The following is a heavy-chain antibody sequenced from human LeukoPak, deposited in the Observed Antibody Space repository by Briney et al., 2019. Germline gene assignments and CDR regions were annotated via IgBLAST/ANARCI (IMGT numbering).Heavy chain of an antibody. D-gene: IGHD6-13*01. CDR3: AKFHATWYGDT. CDR1: GYNFATYW. V-gene: IGHV5-51*01. Sequence: GDSIQTSCPASGYNFATYWNVCVRQMPGKVLEWMGIIYPGNSHTRYSPSFQGQVTISADTSISTAYLHWSSLQSSDTAMYYCAKFHATWYGDTWGQGTLVTVSS. J-gene: IGHJ4*02. CDR2: IYPGNSHT.